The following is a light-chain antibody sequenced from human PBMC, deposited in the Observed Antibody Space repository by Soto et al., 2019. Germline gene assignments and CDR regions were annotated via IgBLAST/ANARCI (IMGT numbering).Light chain of an antibody. V-gene: IGKV1-5*03. Sequence: DIQMTQSPSTLSASVGDRVTITCRASQNIYMWLAWYQQKPGKAPRVVINKASTLESGVPSRFSGSGLWAEFTPTIYSLQPDDFATYYCQHFNDYYVAFGQGTRVEVK. CDR3: QHFNDYYVA. CDR1: QNIYMW. CDR2: KAS. J-gene: IGKJ1*01.